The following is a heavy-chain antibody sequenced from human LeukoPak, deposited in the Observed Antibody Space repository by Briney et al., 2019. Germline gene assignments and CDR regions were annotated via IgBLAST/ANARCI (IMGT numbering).Heavy chain of an antibody. CDR3: ARDYGDYAGNWFDP. Sequence: TGGSLRLSCAASGFTFSSSAMSWVRQAPGKGLEWVSAISGTTSSTYYADSVKGRFTISRDNSKNTLYLQMNTLRGEDTAIYYCARDYGDYAGNWFDPWGQGTLVTVSS. CDR1: GFTFSSSA. V-gene: IGHV3-23*01. D-gene: IGHD4-17*01. CDR2: ISGTTSST. J-gene: IGHJ5*02.